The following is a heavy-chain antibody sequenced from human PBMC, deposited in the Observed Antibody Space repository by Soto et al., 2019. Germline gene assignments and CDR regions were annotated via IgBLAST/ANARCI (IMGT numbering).Heavy chain of an antibody. CDR1: GFTFSSCA. V-gene: IGHV3-23*01. Sequence: GGPLRLSCAASGFTFSSCAMGWVRQAPGKGLEWVSDIIDSGGSTYYADSVKGRFTISRDNAENSVYLEMDSLRAEDTALYYCARDVDADFRTDFDYWGRGTLVTVSS. J-gene: IGHJ4*02. CDR2: IIDSGGST. CDR3: ARDVDADFRTDFDY. D-gene: IGHD4-17*01.